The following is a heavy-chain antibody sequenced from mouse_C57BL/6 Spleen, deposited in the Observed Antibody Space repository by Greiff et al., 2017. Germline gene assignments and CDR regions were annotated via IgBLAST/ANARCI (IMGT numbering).Heavy chain of an antibody. J-gene: IGHJ3*01. CDR2: IYPGDGDT. V-gene: IGHV1-80*01. D-gene: IGHD2-3*01. CDR1: GYAFSSYW. CDR3: ERIGGLLFAY. Sequence: VKLVESGAELVKPGASVKISCKASGYAFSSYWMNWVKQRPGKGLEWIGQIYPGDGDTNYNGKFKGKATLTADKSSSPAYMQLSSLTSDDSAVYFSERIGGLLFAYWGQGTLVTVPS.